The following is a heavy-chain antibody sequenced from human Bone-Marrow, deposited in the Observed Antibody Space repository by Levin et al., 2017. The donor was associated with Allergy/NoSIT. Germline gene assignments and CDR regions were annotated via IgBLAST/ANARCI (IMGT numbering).Heavy chain of an antibody. CDR2: IKTNTGNP. J-gene: IGHJ4*02. Sequence: ASVKVSCKASGYTFTNYAMNWLRQAPGQGLEWMGWIKTNTGNPTYAQGFTGRYVFSLDTSVTTAYLQISSLKAEDTAVYYCARGDCSNGVCYYDYWGQGTLVTVSS. D-gene: IGHD2-8*01. CDR1: GYTFTNYA. V-gene: IGHV7-4-1*02. CDR3: ARGDCSNGVCYYDY.